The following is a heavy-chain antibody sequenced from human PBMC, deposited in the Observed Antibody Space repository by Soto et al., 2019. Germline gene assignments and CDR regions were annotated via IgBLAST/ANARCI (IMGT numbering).Heavy chain of an antibody. V-gene: IGHV4-39*01. CDR2: IYYSGST. CDR3: ARNPGVAVAGTLDY. CDR1: GGSISSSSYY. D-gene: IGHD6-19*01. J-gene: IGHJ4*02. Sequence: QLQLQESGPGLVKPSETLSLTCTVSGGSISSSSYYWGWIRQPPGKGPEWIGSIYYSGSTYYNPSLKSRVTISVDTSKNQFSLKLSSVTAADTAVYYCARNPGVAVAGTLDYWGQGTLVTVSS.